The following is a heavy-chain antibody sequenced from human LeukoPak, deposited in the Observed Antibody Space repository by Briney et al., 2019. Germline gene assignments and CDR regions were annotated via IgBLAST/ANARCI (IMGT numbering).Heavy chain of an antibody. D-gene: IGHD2-21*01. CDR2: IYYSGST. Sequence: PSVTLSLTCTVSGGSISSGGYYWSWIRQHPGKGLEWIGYIYYSGSTYYNPSLKSRVTISVDTSKNQFSLKLSSVTAADTAVYYCARGDTSLDAFDIWGQGTMVTVSS. CDR1: GGSISSGGYY. CDR3: ARGDTSLDAFDI. V-gene: IGHV4-31*03. J-gene: IGHJ3*02.